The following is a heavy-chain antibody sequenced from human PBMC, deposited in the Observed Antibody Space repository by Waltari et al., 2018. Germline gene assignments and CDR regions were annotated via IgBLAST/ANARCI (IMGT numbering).Heavy chain of an antibody. CDR2: ISGSDTTI. CDR3: ARRFDS. J-gene: IGHJ4*02. CDR1: GFTFSSYG. V-gene: IGHV3-48*03. Sequence: EVQLVESGGGLVPPGGSLRLSCAASGFTFSSYGMNWVRQAPGKGLEWISYISGSDTTIYYADSVKSRFTISRDDAENSLYLQMNSLRAEDTALYYCARRFDSWGQGTRVTVSS.